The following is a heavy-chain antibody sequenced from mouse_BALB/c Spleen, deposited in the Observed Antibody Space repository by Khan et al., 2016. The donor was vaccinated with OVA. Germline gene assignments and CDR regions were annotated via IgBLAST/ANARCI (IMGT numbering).Heavy chain of an antibody. CDR1: GFNIKDYY. V-gene: IGHV14-1*02. J-gene: IGHJ2*01. Sequence: LQQSGTVLVRPGALVRLSCTASGFNIKDYYIHWVKQRPDKGLEWIGWIDPDNGNTMYDPNFQGKANITADTSSNTASLQLSSLTSEDTAVYYCPSSILRYFDYWGQGTTLTVSS. CDR3: PSSILRYFDY. CDR2: IDPDNGNT. D-gene: IGHD2-3*01.